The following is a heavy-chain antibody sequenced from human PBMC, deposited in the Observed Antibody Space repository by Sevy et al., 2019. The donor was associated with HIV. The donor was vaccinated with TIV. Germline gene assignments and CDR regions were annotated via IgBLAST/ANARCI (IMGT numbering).Heavy chain of an antibody. CDR2: IFRSGDVT. V-gene: IGHV3-23*01. D-gene: IGHD3-22*01. Sequence: GGSLRLSCTGSGFTFSNYAMNWVRQAPGKGLEWVSTIFRSGDVTYYADSVKGRFTISRDNSRNTLFLQMKSLRAEDTAVCYCAGARYDSSGSFDAFDIWGQGTMVTVSS. CDR1: GFTFSNYA. J-gene: IGHJ3*02. CDR3: AGARYDSSGSFDAFDI.